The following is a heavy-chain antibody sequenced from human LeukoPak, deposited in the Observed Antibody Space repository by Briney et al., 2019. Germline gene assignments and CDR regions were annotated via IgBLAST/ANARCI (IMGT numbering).Heavy chain of an antibody. CDR3: ARHADGELFDY. D-gene: IGHD4-17*01. Sequence: PSETLSLTCTVSGGSISSGGYYWSWIRQPAGKGLEWIGRIYTSGNTNYNPSLKSRVTISVDTSKNQFSLKLSSVTAADTAVYYCARHADGELFDYWGQGTLVTVSS. CDR1: GGSISSGGYY. V-gene: IGHV4-61*02. J-gene: IGHJ4*02. CDR2: IYTSGNT.